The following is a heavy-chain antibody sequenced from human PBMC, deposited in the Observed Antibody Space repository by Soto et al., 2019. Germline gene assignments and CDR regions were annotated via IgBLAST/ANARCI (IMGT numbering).Heavy chain of an antibody. CDR3: ARDSYDSSGSSGYAFDY. J-gene: IGHJ4*02. Sequence: SETLSLTCTVSGGSISSGDYYWNWIRQPPGKGLEWIGYIYYSGSTYYNPSLKSRVTISVDTSKNQFSLKLSSVTAADTAVYYCARDSYDSSGSSGYAFDYWGQGTLVTVSS. CDR2: IYYSGST. D-gene: IGHD3-22*01. V-gene: IGHV4-30-4*01. CDR1: GGSISSGDYY.